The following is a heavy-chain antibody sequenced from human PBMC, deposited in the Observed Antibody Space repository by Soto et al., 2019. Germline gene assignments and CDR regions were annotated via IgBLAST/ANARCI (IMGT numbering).Heavy chain of an antibody. V-gene: IGHV3-48*01. J-gene: IGHJ1*01. CDR1: GFTFSSYS. CDR3: ARAECTSCYGFQH. CDR2: IHSRSNTI. Sequence: EVQLVESGGGLVQPGGSLRLSCATSGFTFSSYSMNWVRQAPGKGLEWVSYIHSRSNTIYYADSVKGRFTISRDTAKNSLYLQMNSLRAEDTALYYCARAECTSCYGFQHWGQDTLVTVSS. D-gene: IGHD2-2*01.